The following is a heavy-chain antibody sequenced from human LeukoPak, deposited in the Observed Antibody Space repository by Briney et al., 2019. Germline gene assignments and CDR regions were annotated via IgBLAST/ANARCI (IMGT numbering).Heavy chain of an antibody. CDR1: GGSFSGYY. Sequence: PSETLSLTCAVYGGSFSGYYWSWIRQPPGKGLEWIGEINHSGSTNYNPSLKSRVTISVDTSKNQFSLKLSSVTAADTAVYYCARGLITRKRAFDIWGQGTMVTVSS. CDR2: INHSGST. D-gene: IGHD2-8*01. V-gene: IGHV4-34*01. CDR3: ARGLITRKRAFDI. J-gene: IGHJ3*02.